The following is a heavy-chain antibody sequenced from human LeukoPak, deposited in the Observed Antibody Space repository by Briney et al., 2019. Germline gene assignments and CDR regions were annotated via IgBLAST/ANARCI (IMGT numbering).Heavy chain of an antibody. CDR1: RYTFTGYY. D-gene: IGHD3-10*01. J-gene: IGHJ4*02. CDR3: ARKATYASGFFDY. Sequence: SVNVSCKASRYTFTGYYIHWVRRAPGQGLEWMGWINPNSGGTSFAQSFQGRVTMTRATSISTAFMDLSRLRSDDTAVYYCARKATYASGFFDYWGQGTLVTVSS. V-gene: IGHV1-2*02. CDR2: INPNSGGT.